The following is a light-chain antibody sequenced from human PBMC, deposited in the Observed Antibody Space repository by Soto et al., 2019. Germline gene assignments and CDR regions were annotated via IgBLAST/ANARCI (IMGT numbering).Light chain of an antibody. J-gene: IGKJ3*01. Sequence: ILMTQSPATLSVSPGESATLSCRASQSLSRKLAWYQQKPGQAPRLLIYGASTRASCIPARFSGSGSGTEFPLTLSSLQSEDFALYYCQHYNDWPPAFTFGPGTKVDL. CDR2: GAS. V-gene: IGKV3-15*01. CDR3: QHYNDWPPAFT. CDR1: QSLSRK.